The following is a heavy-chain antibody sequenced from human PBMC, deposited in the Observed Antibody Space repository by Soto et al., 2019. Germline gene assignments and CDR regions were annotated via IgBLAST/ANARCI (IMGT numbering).Heavy chain of an antibody. CDR3: ARVPAAGTFDWFDP. D-gene: IGHD6-13*01. CDR1: VYTFTSYV. J-gene: IGHJ5*02. V-gene: IGHV1-18*01. CDR2: ISAYNGNT. Sequence: ASVQISCRPSVYTFTSYVISWVRQAPGQGLEWMGWISAYNGNTHYAQKLQGRVTMTTDTSTSTAYMELRSLRSDDTAVYYCARVPAAGTFDWFDPWGQGTLVTVSS.